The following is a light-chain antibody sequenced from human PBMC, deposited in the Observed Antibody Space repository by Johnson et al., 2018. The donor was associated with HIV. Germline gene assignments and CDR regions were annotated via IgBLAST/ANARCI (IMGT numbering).Light chain of an antibody. V-gene: IGLV1-51*01. CDR2: AKN. Sequence: QAVLTQPPSVSAAPGQKVTISCSGSSSNIGNNYVSWYRHLPGTAPKLLISAKNKRPSGVPDRFSASKSGTSATLDITGLQTGDEADYYCGTWDSSLSAFYFVGTGTKVTVL. CDR1: SSNIGNNY. J-gene: IGLJ1*01. CDR3: GTWDSSLSAFYF.